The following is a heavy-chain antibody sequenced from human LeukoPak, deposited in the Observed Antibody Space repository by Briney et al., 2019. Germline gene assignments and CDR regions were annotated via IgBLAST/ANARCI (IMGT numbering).Heavy chain of an antibody. CDR3: ARRNHYFYYMDV. J-gene: IGHJ6*03. CDR1: GGSISNYY. V-gene: IGHV4-4*09. Sequence: SETLSLTCTASGGSISNYYWSWIRQSPVKGLEWIGYIYPSGSAFYNPSLESRVTISLDTSENHFSLNLRSVTAADTAVYYCARRNHYFYYMDVWGKGTTVTVSS. CDR2: IYPSGSA.